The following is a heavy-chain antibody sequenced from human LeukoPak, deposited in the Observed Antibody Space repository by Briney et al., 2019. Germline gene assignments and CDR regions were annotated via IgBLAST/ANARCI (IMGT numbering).Heavy chain of an antibody. V-gene: IGHV4-4*07. Sequence: PSETLSLTCTVSGGSISSYYWSWIRQPAGKGLEWIGRIYTSGSTYYNPSLKSRVAISVDMSKNQFSLKLSSVTAADTAVYYCAREGITISGVVIINYWGQGTLVTVSS. CDR3: AREGITISGVVIINY. CDR1: GGSISSYY. CDR2: IYTSGST. D-gene: IGHD3-3*01. J-gene: IGHJ4*02.